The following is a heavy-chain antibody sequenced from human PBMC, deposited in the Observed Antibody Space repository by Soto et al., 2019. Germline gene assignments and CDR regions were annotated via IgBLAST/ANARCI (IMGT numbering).Heavy chain of an antibody. CDR1: GFTFSNYG. Sequence: GGSLRLSCAASGFTFSNYGMSWVRQAPGKGLEWVANIKQDGSEKYYVDSVKGRFTISRDNAKNSLYLQMNSLRAEDTAVYYCARDFKYWGQGTLVTVSS. V-gene: IGHV3-7*03. J-gene: IGHJ4*02. CDR2: IKQDGSEK. CDR3: ARDFKY.